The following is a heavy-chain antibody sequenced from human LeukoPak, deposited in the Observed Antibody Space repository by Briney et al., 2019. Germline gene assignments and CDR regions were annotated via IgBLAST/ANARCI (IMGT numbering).Heavy chain of an antibody. D-gene: IGHD3-10*01. CDR2: ISSSSYI. CDR1: GFTFSSYS. CDR3: ARDSGRYYGSGSLDY. Sequence: PGGSLRLSCAASGFTFSSYSMNWVRQAPGKGLEWVSSISSSSYIYYADSVKGRFTISRDNAKNSLYLQMNSLRAEDTAVYYCARDSGRYYGSGSLDYWGQGTLVTVSS. J-gene: IGHJ4*02. V-gene: IGHV3-21*01.